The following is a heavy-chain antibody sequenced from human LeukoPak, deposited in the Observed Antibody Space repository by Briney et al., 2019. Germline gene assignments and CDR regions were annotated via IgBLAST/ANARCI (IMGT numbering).Heavy chain of an antibody. CDR3: ARGLYGDYFDY. J-gene: IGHJ4*02. Sequence: KSSETLSLTCTVSGGSISSYYWTWIRQPPGKGLEWIGHIFYSGRTDYNPSLKSRVTISVDTSKNQFFLNLNSVTAADTAVYYCARGLYGDYFDYWGQGTLVTVSS. V-gene: IGHV4-59*01. D-gene: IGHD4-17*01. CDR2: IFYSGRT. CDR1: GGSISSYY.